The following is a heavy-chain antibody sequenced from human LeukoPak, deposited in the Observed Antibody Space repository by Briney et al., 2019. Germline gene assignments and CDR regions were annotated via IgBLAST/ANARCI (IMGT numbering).Heavy chain of an antibody. CDR3: ARARKTMGYSYGKARNYYYYGMDV. Sequence: PGGSLRLSCAASGFIFSSHNMNWVRQAPGKGLEWVSSISSSSTYIEYADSVKGRFTISRDNAKNSLYLQMNSLRAEDTAVYYCARARKTMGYSYGKARNYYYYGMDVWGQGTTVTVS. CDR2: ISSSSTYI. J-gene: IGHJ6*02. V-gene: IGHV3-21*01. CDR1: GFIFSSHN. D-gene: IGHD5-18*01.